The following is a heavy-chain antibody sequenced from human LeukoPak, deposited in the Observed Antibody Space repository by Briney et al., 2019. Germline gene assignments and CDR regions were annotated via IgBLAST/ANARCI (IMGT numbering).Heavy chain of an antibody. CDR1: GGSLSRYY. D-gene: IGHD4-11*01. CDR3: ARVGSNYYYGMDV. CDR2: IYYSGST. V-gene: IGHV4-59*01. Sequence: SETLSLTCTVSGGSLSRYYWSWIRPPPARGLEWIGYIYYSGSTNYNPSLKSRVTIPVDTSKNQFSLKLSSVTAADTAVYYCARVGSNYYYGMDVWGQATTATDSS. J-gene: IGHJ6*02.